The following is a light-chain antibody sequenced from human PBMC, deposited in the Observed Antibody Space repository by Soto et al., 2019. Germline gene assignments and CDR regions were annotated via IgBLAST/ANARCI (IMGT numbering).Light chain of an antibody. CDR2: KAS. V-gene: IGKV1-5*03. CDR1: QSINSW. CDR3: QQYNDYFT. J-gene: IGKJ4*01. Sequence: DIQMTQSPSTLSVSIGDRVTITCRASQSINSWLAWYQQKPGKAPKLLIYKASNLESGVPSRFSGSGSGTEFTLTISXLQPDDYATYYCQQYNDYFTFGGGTKVDIK.